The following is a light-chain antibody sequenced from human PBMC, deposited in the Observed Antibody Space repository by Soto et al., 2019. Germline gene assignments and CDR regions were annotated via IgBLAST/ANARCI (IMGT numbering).Light chain of an antibody. V-gene: IGKV3-15*01. CDR1: QSVSSN. Sequence: EIVMTQSPATLSASPGERVTLSFSASQSVSSNLAWYQQKPGQAPRLLIYGASTRATGLPARFSGSGSGTEFTLSISSLQSEDFAVYYCQQYNNWPRTFGQGTKVDIK. J-gene: IGKJ1*01. CDR2: GAS. CDR3: QQYNNWPRT.